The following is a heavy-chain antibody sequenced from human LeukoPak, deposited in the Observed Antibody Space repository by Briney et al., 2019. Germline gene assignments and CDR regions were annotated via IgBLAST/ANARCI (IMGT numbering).Heavy chain of an antibody. CDR2: SSAYNGNT. D-gene: IGHD6-19*01. Sequence: ASVKVSCKASGYTFTRYGISWVRQAPGQGRAWMEWSSAYNGNTNNAHKLQGRVTMTTDTSTSTAYMELRSLRSDDTAVYDCARVKGSAASADAFDIWGQGTMVTVSS. J-gene: IGHJ3*02. CDR1: GYTFTRYG. CDR3: ARVKGSAASADAFDI. V-gene: IGHV1-18*01.